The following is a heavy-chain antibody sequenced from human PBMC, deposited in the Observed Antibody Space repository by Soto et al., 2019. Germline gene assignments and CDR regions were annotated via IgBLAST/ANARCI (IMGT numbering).Heavy chain of an antibody. CDR3: ARSRTTVTPSGFQH. CDR2: IYYSGST. D-gene: IGHD4-17*01. J-gene: IGHJ1*01. CDR1: GGSISSYY. Sequence: QVQLQESGPGLVKPSETLSLTCTVSGGSISSYYWSWIRLPPGKGLEWIGYIYYSGSTNYNPSLKSRVTISVDTSKNQFSLKLSSVTAADTAVYYCARSRTTVTPSGFQHWGQGTLVTVSS. V-gene: IGHV4-59*01.